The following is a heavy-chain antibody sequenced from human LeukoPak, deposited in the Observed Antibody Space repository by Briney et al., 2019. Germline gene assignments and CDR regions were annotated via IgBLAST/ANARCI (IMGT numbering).Heavy chain of an antibody. CDR2: INPNSGGT. D-gene: IGHD6-6*01. CDR1: GYTFTVYY. Sequence: GASVKVSCKASGYTFTVYYMHWVRQAPGQGREWMGWINPNSGGTNYAQKFQGRVTITRDTSISTAYMELSRLRSDDTAVYYCARDQEYSSSLADYWGQGTLVTVSS. V-gene: IGHV1-2*02. CDR3: ARDQEYSSSLADY. J-gene: IGHJ4*02.